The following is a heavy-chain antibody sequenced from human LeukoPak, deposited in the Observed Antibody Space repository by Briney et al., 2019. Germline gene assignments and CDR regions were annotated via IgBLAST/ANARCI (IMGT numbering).Heavy chain of an antibody. CDR3: AKQGAVRQDSYMDV. J-gene: IGHJ6*03. D-gene: IGHD3-16*01. Sequence: SVNVSCKASGGSFSNYAITWVRQAPGQGLDWMGRIIPIFGATTYAQKFQGRVTITADMGSSTAYLELTGLTSEDTALYFCAKQGAVRQDSYMDVWGNGTTVIVPS. CDR1: GGSFSNYA. V-gene: IGHV1-69*06. CDR2: IIPIFGAT.